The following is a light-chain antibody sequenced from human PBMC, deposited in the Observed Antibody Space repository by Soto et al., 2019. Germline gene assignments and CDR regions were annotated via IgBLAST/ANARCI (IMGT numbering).Light chain of an antibody. CDR1: QDIRTE. CDR3: LQDFKYPRT. Sequence: AIQMTQPPSSLSASVGDRVTITCRASQDIRTELGWYQQKFGKAPKLLIYGSSTLQSGVPSRFSGSGSGTDFTLTISSLQPEDFATYYCLQDFKYPRTFGQGTRVEIK. CDR2: GSS. V-gene: IGKV1-6*01. J-gene: IGKJ1*01.